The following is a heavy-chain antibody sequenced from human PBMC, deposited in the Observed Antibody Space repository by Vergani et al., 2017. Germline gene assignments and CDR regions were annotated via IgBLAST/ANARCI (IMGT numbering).Heavy chain of an antibody. D-gene: IGHD2-2*01. Sequence: QVQLVQSGAEVKKPGASVKVSCKASGYTFTGYYMHWVRQAPGQGLEWMGWINPNSGGTNYAQKFQGRVTMTRDTSISTAYMELSRLRSDDTAVYYCARDLVVVVPAANYYYYYMDVWGKETTVTVSS. CDR3: ARDLVVVVPAANYYYYYMDV. CDR2: INPNSGGT. V-gene: IGHV1-2*02. J-gene: IGHJ6*03. CDR1: GYTFTGYY.